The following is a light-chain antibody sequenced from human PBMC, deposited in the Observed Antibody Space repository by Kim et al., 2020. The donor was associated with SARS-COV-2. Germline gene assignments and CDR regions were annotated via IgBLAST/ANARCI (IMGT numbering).Light chain of an antibody. CDR3: QTWGTGIWV. CDR1: SGHSSYA. J-gene: IGLJ3*02. Sequence: QLVLTQSPSASASLGASVKLTCTLSSGHSSYAIAWHQQQPEKGPRYLMKLNSDGSHSKGDGIPDRFSGSSSGAERYLTISSLQSEDEADYYCQTWGTGIWVFGAWAQLTVL. V-gene: IGLV4-69*01. CDR2: LNSDGSH.